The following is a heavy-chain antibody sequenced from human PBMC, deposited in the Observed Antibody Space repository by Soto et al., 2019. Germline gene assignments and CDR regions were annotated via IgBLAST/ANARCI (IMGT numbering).Heavy chain of an antibody. J-gene: IGHJ4*02. CDR3: ASSSRVLLDY. CDR2: IIPILGIA. Sequence: QVQLVQSGAEVKKPGSSVKVSCKASGGTFSSYSISWVRQAPGQGREWMGRIIPILGIANYAQKFQGRVTITADKSTSTAYMELSSLRSEDTAVYYCASSSRVLLDYWGQGTLVTVSS. V-gene: IGHV1-69*02. CDR1: GGTFSSYS. D-gene: IGHD3-10*01.